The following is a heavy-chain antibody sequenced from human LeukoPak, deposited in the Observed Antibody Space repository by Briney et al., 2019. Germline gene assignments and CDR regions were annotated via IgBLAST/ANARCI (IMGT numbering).Heavy chain of an antibody. Sequence: GGSLRLSCAASGFTFSSYWMHWVRQAPGKGLVWVSRINTDGSSTNYADSVKGRFTISRDNSKNTLYLQMNSLRDEDSAAYYCARVYLERLTAGYFDHWGQGTWVTVSP. CDR1: GFTFSSYW. J-gene: IGHJ4*02. CDR2: INTDGSST. CDR3: ARVYLERLTAGYFDH. V-gene: IGHV3-74*01. D-gene: IGHD2-8*01.